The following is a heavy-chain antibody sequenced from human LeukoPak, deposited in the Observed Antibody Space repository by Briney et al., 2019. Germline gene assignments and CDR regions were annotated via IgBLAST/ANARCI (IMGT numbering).Heavy chain of an antibody. D-gene: IGHD3-10*01. Sequence: PSETVSLTCTVSGGSISSYCWSWIRQPPGKGLEWIGYIYYSGSTNYNPSLKSRVTISVDTSKNQFSLKLSSVTAADTAVYYCARARGYYYMDVWGKGTTVTVSS. CDR1: GGSISSYC. J-gene: IGHJ6*03. V-gene: IGHV4-59*01. CDR2: IYYSGST. CDR3: ARARGYYYMDV.